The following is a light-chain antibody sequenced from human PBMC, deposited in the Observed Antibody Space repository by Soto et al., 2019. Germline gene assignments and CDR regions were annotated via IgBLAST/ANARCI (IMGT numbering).Light chain of an antibody. Sequence: DIQMTQSPSSLSASVGDRVTITCRASQSIIKCLNWYQHKPGKAPLLLIFAASNLQSGVPSRFSGSGSGTDFTFTINSLQPEDFATYYCQQSYSSPWTFGQGTKVDIK. J-gene: IGKJ1*01. CDR3: QQSYSSPWT. CDR1: QSIIKC. V-gene: IGKV1-39*01. CDR2: AAS.